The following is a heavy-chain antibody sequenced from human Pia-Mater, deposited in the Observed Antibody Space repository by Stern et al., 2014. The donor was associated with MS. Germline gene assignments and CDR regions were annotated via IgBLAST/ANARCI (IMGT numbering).Heavy chain of an antibody. CDR2: INHSGST. Sequence: QVQLQQWGAGLLKPSETLSLTCAVYGGSFSGYYWSWIRQPPGKGLEWIGEINHSGSTNYNPSLKSRVTISVDTAKNQFSRKLSSVTAADTAVYYCARLKGHRGVVIRRGRINWFDPWGQGTLVTVSS. CDR3: ARLKGHRGVVIRRGRINWFDP. V-gene: IGHV4-34*01. CDR1: GGSFSGYY. J-gene: IGHJ5*02. D-gene: IGHD3-3*01.